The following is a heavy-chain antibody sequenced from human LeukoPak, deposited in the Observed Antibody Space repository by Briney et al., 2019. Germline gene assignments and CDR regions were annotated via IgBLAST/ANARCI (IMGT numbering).Heavy chain of an antibody. Sequence: PGGSLRLSCEASKFTFSNSWMHWVRQAPGKGLEWVSSISGSGGSTYYADSVKGRFTISRDNSKNTLYLQMNSLRAEDTAVYYCAKALRWLQPYFDYWGQGTLVTVSS. CDR1: KFTFSNSW. D-gene: IGHD5-24*01. CDR3: AKALRWLQPYFDY. CDR2: ISGSGGST. J-gene: IGHJ4*02. V-gene: IGHV3-23*01.